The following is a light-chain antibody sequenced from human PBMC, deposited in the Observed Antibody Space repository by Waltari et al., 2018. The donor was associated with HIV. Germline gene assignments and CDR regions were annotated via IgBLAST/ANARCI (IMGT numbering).Light chain of an antibody. CDR3: QSHDNSLRPHEV. Sequence: QSVLTTPPSVYRAPGQRVTSSCTGSSSILGARSDVPRSQQLPGTAPNLLIYGNTNRPSGVPDRVSGSKTGTSASLTITGLQAEDEADYCCQSHDNSLRPHEVFGGGTKLTVL. V-gene: IGLV1-40*01. CDR2: GNT. J-gene: IGLJ2*01. CDR1: SSILGARSD.